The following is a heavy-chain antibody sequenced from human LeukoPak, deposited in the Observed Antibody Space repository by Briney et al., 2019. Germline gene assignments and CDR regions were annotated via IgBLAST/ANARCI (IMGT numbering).Heavy chain of an antibody. CDR1: GFTFSSNW. J-gene: IGHJ4*02. Sequence: GGSLRLSCVASGFTFSSNWMSWVRQAPGKGLEWVANIKQDGSEKYYVDSVKGRFTNSRDNAKNSVYLQMNSLRAEDTAVYYCAKDHCSSTSCYYFDYWGQGTLVTVSS. D-gene: IGHD2-2*01. V-gene: IGHV3-7*01. CDR2: IKQDGSEK. CDR3: AKDHCSSTSCYYFDY.